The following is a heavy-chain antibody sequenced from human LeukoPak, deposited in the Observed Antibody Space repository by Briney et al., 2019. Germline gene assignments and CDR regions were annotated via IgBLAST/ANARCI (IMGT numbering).Heavy chain of an antibody. CDR3: ARDRGYSSSWSYYYYYMDV. Sequence: GGSLRLSCAASGFTFSSYSMNWVRQAPGKGLEWVSYISSSSSTIYYADSVKGRFTISRDNAKNSLYLQMNSLRAEDTAVYYCARDRGYSSSWSYYYYYMDVWGKGTTVTVSS. CDR2: ISSSSSTI. V-gene: IGHV3-48*01. D-gene: IGHD6-13*01. J-gene: IGHJ6*03. CDR1: GFTFSSYS.